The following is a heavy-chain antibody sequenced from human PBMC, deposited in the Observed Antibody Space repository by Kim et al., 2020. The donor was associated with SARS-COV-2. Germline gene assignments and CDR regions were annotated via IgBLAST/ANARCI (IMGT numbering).Heavy chain of an antibody. CDR3: ARRITMIRGVAVSGMDV. D-gene: IGHD3-10*01. V-gene: IGHV3-23*01. CDR1: GFTFSNYA. CDR2: ITASGGST. J-gene: IGHJ6*02. Sequence: GGSLRLSCAASGFTFSNYAMTWVRQAPGRGLEWVASITASGGSTYYADSVKGRFSISRDNSKNIMYVQMNSLRADDTAVYYCARRITMIRGVAVSGMDVWGQGTTVIVSS.